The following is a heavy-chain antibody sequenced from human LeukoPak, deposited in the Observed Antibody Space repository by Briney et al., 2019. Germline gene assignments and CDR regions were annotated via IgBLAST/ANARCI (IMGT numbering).Heavy chain of an antibody. V-gene: IGHV3-66*01. Sequence: GGSLRLSCAASGFTVSSNYMSWVRQAPGKGLEWVSVIYSGGSTYYADSVKGRFTISRDHSKNTLYLQMNSLRAEDTAVYYCARDLGNAGYSSSWSFDPWGQGTLVTVSS. CDR1: GFTVSSNY. D-gene: IGHD6-13*01. CDR3: ARDLGNAGYSSSWSFDP. J-gene: IGHJ5*02. CDR2: IYSGGST.